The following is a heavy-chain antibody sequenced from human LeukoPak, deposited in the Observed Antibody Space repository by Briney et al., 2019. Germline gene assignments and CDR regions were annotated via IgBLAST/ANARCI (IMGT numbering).Heavy chain of an antibody. V-gene: IGHV3-21*01. Sequence: GGSLRLSCVVSGFTFSDYHMNWVRQAPGKGLEWGSPISTSNSYIYYADSLTGRFTISRDNAKNSLYLQMNSLRAEDTAVYYCASRSGWSEYNWFDPWGQGTLVTVSS. CDR2: ISTSNSYI. CDR1: GFTFSDYH. D-gene: IGHD6-19*01. CDR3: ASRSGWSEYNWFDP. J-gene: IGHJ5*02.